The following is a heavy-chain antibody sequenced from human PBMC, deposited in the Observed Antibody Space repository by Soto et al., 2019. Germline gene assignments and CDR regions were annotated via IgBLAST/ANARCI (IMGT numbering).Heavy chain of an antibody. CDR1: GFTFSSYA. D-gene: IGHD3-3*01. CDR2: ISSNGCST. CDR3: VKGGRFLELGAFDP. Sequence: PGGSLRLSCSASGFTFSSYAMHWVRQAPGKGLEYVSAISSNGCSTYNANSVKGRFIMSRDNSKNTLYLQMSSLRAEDTAVYYCVKGGRFLELGAFDPWGQGNLVTVSS. V-gene: IGHV3-64D*06. J-gene: IGHJ5*02.